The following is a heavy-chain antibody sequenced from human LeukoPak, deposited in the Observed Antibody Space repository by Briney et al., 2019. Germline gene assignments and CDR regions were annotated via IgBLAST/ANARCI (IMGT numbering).Heavy chain of an antibody. Sequence: PSETLSLTCTVSGGSISSYYWSWIQQPAGKGLEWIGRIYTSGSTNYSPSLKSRVTMSVDTSKNQFSLKLSSVTAADTAVYYCASGYSSSWHYFDYWGQGTLVTVSS. CDR1: GGSISSYY. V-gene: IGHV4-4*07. CDR2: IYTSGST. CDR3: ASGYSSSWHYFDY. J-gene: IGHJ4*02. D-gene: IGHD6-13*01.